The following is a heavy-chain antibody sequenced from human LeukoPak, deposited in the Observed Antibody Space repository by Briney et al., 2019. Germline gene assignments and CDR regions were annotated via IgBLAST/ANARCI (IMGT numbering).Heavy chain of an antibody. J-gene: IGHJ4*02. D-gene: IGHD2-15*01. CDR3: ASTLSPTKYCSGGSCYSGRDY. CDR2: ISSSSSYK. V-gene: IGHV3-21*01. CDR1: AFTFSSYS. Sequence: PGGSLRLSCAASAFTFSSYSMNWVRQAPGKGLEWVSSISSSSSYKYYADSVKGRFTISRDNAKNSLYLQMNSLRAEDTAVYYCASTLSPTKYCSGGSCYSGRDYWGQGTLVTVSS.